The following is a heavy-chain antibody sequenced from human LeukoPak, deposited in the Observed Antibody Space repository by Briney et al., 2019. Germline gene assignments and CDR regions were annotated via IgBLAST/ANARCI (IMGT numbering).Heavy chain of an antibody. CDR2: INPNSGGT. V-gene: IGHV1-2*02. J-gene: IGHJ6*02. CDR1: GYTFTGYY. D-gene: IGHD3-3*01. Sequence: ASVKVSCKASGYTFTGYYMHWVRQAPGQGLEGMGWINPNSGGTNYAQKFQGRVTMTRDTSISTAYMELSRLRSDDTAVYYCAAENLEWSQWGVWGQGTTVTVSS. CDR3: AAENLEWSQWGV.